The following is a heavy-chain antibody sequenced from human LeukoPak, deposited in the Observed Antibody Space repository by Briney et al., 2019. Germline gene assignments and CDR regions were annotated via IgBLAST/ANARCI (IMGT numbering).Heavy chain of an antibody. CDR1: GFTFSSYA. Sequence: GGSLRLSCAASGFTFSSYAMHWVRQAPGKGLEYVSAISSNGGNTYYANSVKGRFTISRDNSKNTLYLQMNSLRAEDTAVYYCAKFSPRGATPPYYYFDYWGQGTLVTVSS. D-gene: IGHD2-15*01. CDR3: AKFSPRGATPPYYYFDY. J-gene: IGHJ4*02. V-gene: IGHV3-64*01. CDR2: ISSNGGNT.